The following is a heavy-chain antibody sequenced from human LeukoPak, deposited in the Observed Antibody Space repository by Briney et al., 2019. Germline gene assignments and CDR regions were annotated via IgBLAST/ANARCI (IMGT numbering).Heavy chain of an antibody. CDR1: GFTFSSYG. V-gene: IGHV3-23*01. CDR3: AKDRPVRVTMVRGGTDY. J-gene: IGHJ4*02. Sequence: GGSLRLSCAASGFTFSSYGMSWVRQAPGKGLEWVSAISGSGGSTYYADSVKGRFTISRDNSKNTLYLQMNSLRAEDTAVYYCAKDRPVRVTMVRGGTDYWGQGTLATVSS. D-gene: IGHD3-10*01. CDR2: ISGSGGST.